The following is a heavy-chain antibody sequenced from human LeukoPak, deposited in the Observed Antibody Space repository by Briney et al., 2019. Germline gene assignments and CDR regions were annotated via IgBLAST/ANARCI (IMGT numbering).Heavy chain of an antibody. CDR3: ANIPTKKVSPFDY. J-gene: IGHJ4*02. Sequence: GGSLRLSCAASGFTVSSNYMSWVRQAPGKGLEWVSVIYSGGSTYYADSVKGRFTISRDNSKNTLYLQMNSLRAEDTAVYYCANIPTKKVSPFDYWGQGTLVTVSS. V-gene: IGHV3-53*01. CDR1: GFTVSSNY. D-gene: IGHD2-2*02. CDR2: IYSGGST.